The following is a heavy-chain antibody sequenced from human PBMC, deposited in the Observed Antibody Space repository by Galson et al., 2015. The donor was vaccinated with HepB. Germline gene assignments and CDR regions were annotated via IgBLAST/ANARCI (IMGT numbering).Heavy chain of an antibody. D-gene: IGHD4-23*01. Sequence: SLRLSCAASGSTFSDSYMSWIRQAPGKGLEWVSYISSSGSTIYYADSVKGRFTISRDNAKNSLYLQMNSLRAEDTAVYYCARESTGGRAHAFDIWGQGTMVTVSS. V-gene: IGHV3-11*01. CDR2: ISSSGSTI. CDR3: ARESTGGRAHAFDI. CDR1: GSTFSDSY. J-gene: IGHJ3*02.